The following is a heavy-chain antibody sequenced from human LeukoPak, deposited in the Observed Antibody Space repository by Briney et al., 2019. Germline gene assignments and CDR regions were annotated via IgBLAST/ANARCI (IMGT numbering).Heavy chain of an antibody. V-gene: IGHV3-33*01. D-gene: IGHD4-23*01. J-gene: IGHJ4*02. CDR3: ARDRKLSPDYGGNSYYFDY. CDR1: GFTFSSYG. Sequence: GRSLRLSCAASGFTFSSYGMHWVRQAPGKGLEWVAVIWYDGSNKYYADSVKGRFTISRDNSKNTLYLQMNSLRAEDTAVYYCARDRKLSPDYGGNSYYFDYWGQGTLVTVSS. CDR2: IWYDGSNK.